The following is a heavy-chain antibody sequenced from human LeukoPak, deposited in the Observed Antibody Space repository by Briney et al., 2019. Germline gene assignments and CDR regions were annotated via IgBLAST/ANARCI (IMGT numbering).Heavy chain of an antibody. CDR3: ARDMKIIAVAGTGTFHYYGLDV. J-gene: IGHJ6*02. CDR2: TYYRSKWYN. Sequence: SQTLSLTCAISGDSVSSNSAAWTWIRQSPSRGLEWLGRTYYRSKWYNDYAESVKGRITINPDTSENQFSLQLNSVTPEDTAVYYCARDMKIIAVAGTGTFHYYGLDVWGQGTTVTVSS. V-gene: IGHV6-1*01. CDR1: GDSVSSNSAA. D-gene: IGHD6-13*01.